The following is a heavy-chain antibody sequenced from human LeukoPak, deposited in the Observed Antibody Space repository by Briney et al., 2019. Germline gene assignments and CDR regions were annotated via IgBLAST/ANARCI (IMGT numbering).Heavy chain of an antibody. CDR2: INFDGSII. V-gene: IGHV3-74*03. D-gene: IGHD4-17*01. CDR3: ARGGDYYH. J-gene: IGHJ5*02. Sequence: PGGSLRLSCLVSGFSVSHNYVSWVRQAPGKGLVWVSRINFDGSIITYADSVKGRFTISRDNAKKTLYLQMNSLKAEDTAIYFCARGGDYYHWGQGTVVTVSS. CDR1: GFSVSHNY.